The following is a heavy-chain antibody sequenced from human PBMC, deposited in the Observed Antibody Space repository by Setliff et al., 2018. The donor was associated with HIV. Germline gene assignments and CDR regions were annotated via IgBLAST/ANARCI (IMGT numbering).Heavy chain of an antibody. Sequence: PGGSLRLSCAASGFTFSSYAMHWVRQAPGKGLEWVAVISYDGSNKYYADSVKGRFTISRDTSKNTMYLQMSSLRAEDTAVYYCATGNSADTWYHFAYWGQGTLVTVSS. D-gene: IGHD6-13*01. CDR1: GFTFSSYA. V-gene: IGHV3-30*04. J-gene: IGHJ4*02. CDR3: ATGNSADTWYHFAY. CDR2: ISYDGSNK.